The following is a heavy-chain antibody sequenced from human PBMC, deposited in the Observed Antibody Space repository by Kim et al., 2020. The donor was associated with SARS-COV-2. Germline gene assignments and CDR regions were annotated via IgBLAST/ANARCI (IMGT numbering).Heavy chain of an antibody. CDR2: ISSGSEIM. V-gene: IGHV3-21*06. Sequence: GGSLRLSCVASGFSLSDYSMNWVRQAPGKGLEWVSSISSGSEIMYYASSVKGRFTISRDNAKNGLYLQMNSPRAEDTAVYYCARDVVPAAIDGLDVWGQGTTVTVSS. CDR3: ARDVVPAAIDGLDV. J-gene: IGHJ6*02. D-gene: IGHD2-2*01. CDR1: GFSLSDYS.